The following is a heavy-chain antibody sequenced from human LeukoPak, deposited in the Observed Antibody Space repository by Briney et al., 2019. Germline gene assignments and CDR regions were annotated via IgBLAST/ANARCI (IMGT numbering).Heavy chain of an antibody. CDR1: GFTFDDHG. D-gene: IGHD5-18*01. V-gene: IGHV3-20*04. CDR2: ITWNGGST. J-gene: IGHJ4*02. Sequence: GSLRLSCAASGFTFDDHGMSLVPQAPGKGLEWGSSITWNGGSTAYADSVKGRFTISRDNAKNSLYLQLNSLRAEDTALYYCARTSKNSYGCSDYWGQGTLVTVSS. CDR3: ARTSKNSYGCSDY.